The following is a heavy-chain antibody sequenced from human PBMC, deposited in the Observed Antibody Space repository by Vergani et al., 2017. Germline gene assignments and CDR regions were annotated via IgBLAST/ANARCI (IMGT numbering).Heavy chain of an antibody. V-gene: IGHV3-33*08. J-gene: IGHJ4*02. CDR2: IWYDGSNK. CDR1: GFTFSSYA. D-gene: IGHD3-22*01. CDR3: ARDSDSGYLDY. Sequence: VQLLESGGGLVQPGGSLRLSCAASGFTFSSYAMSWVRQAPGKGLEWVAVIWYDGSNKYYADSVKGRFTISRDNSKNTLYLQMNSLRAEDTAVYYCARDSDSGYLDYWGQGTLVTVSS.